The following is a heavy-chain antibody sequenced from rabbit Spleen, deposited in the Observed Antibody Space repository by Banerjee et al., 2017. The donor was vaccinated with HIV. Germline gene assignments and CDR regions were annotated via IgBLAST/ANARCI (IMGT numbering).Heavy chain of an antibody. CDR3: ARTIAGDLYYDL. CDR2: IYAGGSGST. D-gene: IGHD2-1*01. V-gene: IGHV1S45*01. Sequence: QEQLVESGGDLVKPGTSLTLTCTASGFSFSSSYYMCWVRQAPGKGLECIACIYAGGSGSTYYANWAKGRFTISKTSSTTVTLQMTSLTVADTATYFCARTIAGDLYYDLWGPGTLVTVS. CDR1: GFSFSSSYY. J-gene: IGHJ6*01.